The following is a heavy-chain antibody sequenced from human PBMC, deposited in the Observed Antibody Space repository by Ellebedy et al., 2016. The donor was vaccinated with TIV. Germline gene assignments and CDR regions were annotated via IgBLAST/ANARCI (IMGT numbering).Heavy chain of an antibody. CDR2: ITHMATN. J-gene: IGHJ5*02. CDR3: ARDLAMIRGVIQSHFDP. CDR1: GGSFTNYF. V-gene: IGHV4-34*01. D-gene: IGHD3-10*01. Sequence: SETLSLXCAVYGGSFTNYFWSWFRQPPGKGLEWIGEITHMATNNYSPSLKGRVAISRDTSKQQFSLRLNSVTAADTAIYHCARDLAMIRGVIQSHFDPWGQGTLVTVSS.